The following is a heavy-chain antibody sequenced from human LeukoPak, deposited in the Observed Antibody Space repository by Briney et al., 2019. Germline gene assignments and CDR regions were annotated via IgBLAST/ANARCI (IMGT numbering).Heavy chain of an antibody. CDR1: GYTFTSYW. D-gene: IGHD2-2*01. V-gene: IGHV5-51*01. J-gene: IGHJ4*02. Sequence: GESLKISCKGSGYTFTSYWIGWVRQMPGKGLEWMGIIHPGDSDTRYSPSFEGQVTISADKSFSTAYLQWSSLKASDTAMYYCARQGPDCSSTSCFTTAIDYWGQGTLVTVSS. CDR2: IHPGDSDT. CDR3: ARQGPDCSSTSCFTTAIDY.